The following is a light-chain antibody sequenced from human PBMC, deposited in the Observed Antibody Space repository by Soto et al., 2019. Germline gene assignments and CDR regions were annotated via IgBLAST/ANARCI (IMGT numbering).Light chain of an antibody. CDR2: DGS. CDR3: QQRTRWPMT. Sequence: VMTQSPATLSVSPGERVTPSCRASKNQHSVSNGYQQRPGRAPRRLIYDGSKRAAGVPDRICGDGSGTDYTLIISSLVPEDFAVYYCQQRTRWPMTFGQRTRLGIK. CDR1: KNQHSV. J-gene: IGKJ5*01. V-gene: IGKV3-11*01.